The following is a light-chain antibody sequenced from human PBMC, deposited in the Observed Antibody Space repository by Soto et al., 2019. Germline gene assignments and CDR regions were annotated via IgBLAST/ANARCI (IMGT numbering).Light chain of an antibody. CDR1: ESVSTY. CDR2: DTT. Sequence: EVVLAQSPATLSLSPGDSATLSCRANESVSTYLAWYQQKPGKSPRLLIYDTTQSATGITARFSGSGSGTDFTLTIVSLEPEDVVFYDCQPGSSWPLPFGGGTKV. J-gene: IGKJ4*01. CDR3: QPGSSWPLP. V-gene: IGKV3-11*01.